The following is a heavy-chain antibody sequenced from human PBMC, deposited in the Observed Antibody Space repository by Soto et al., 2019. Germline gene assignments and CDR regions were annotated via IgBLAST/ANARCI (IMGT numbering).Heavy chain of an antibody. V-gene: IGHV3-23*01. Sequence: EVRLLESGGGLVQPGASLRLSCTASGLAFAAYGMRWIRRAPGKGLEWVSTVSGSGTSTYYADSVRGRFTISRDNSRNTVYLQMNSLRGEDTAVYYCAKDGGYMDTWASDYWGQGALVTVSS. D-gene: IGHD2-2*02. CDR1: GLAFAAYG. CDR3: AKDGGYMDTWASDY. J-gene: IGHJ4*02. CDR2: VSGSGTST.